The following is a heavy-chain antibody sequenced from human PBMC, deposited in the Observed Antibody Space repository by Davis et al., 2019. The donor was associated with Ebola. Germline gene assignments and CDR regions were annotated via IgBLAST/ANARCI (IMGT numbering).Heavy chain of an antibody. D-gene: IGHD2-15*01. Sequence: HSQTLSLTCAISGDRVSSDIAAWNWIRQSPSRGLEWLGRTSYRSKWSSDYAPPVKSRITIIADTSKNEFSLQLKSVTPEETAVYYCARGRFCSGASCQSYYYYGLDVWGQGTTVTVSS. V-gene: IGHV6-1*01. CDR3: ARGRFCSGASCQSYYYYGLDV. CDR2: TSYRSKWSS. CDR1: GDRVSSDIAA. J-gene: IGHJ6*02.